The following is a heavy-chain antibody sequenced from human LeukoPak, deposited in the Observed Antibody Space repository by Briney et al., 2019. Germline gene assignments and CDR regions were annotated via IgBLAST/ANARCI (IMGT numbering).Heavy chain of an antibody. CDR2: ISGSGGST. Sequence: PGGSLRLSCAASGFTFSSYAMSWVRQAPGKGLEWVSGISGSGGSTYYAESVKGRFTISRDKSKNTVYLQMNSLRAEDAAVYYCARRGDYRNFDYWGQGTLVTVSS. V-gene: IGHV3-23*01. CDR1: GFTFSSYA. J-gene: IGHJ4*02. CDR3: ARRGDYRNFDY. D-gene: IGHD4-17*01.